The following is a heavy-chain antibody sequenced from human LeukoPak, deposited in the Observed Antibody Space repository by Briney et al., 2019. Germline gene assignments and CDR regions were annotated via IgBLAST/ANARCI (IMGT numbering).Heavy chain of an antibody. V-gene: IGHV3-74*01. CDR3: ASSGRYAEDAFDI. CDR1: GFTFRTYW. Sequence: QPGGSLRLSCAASGFTFRTYWMHWVRQAPGKGLVWVSRINSDGSSTNYADSVKGRFTISRDNAKNTLYLQMNSLRGEDTAIYYCASSGRYAEDAFDIWGQGTMVTVSS. D-gene: IGHD1-26*01. J-gene: IGHJ3*02. CDR2: INSDGSST.